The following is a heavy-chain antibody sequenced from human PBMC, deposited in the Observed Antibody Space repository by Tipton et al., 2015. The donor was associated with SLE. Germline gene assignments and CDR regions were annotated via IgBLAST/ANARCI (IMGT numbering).Heavy chain of an antibody. Sequence: TLSLTCTVSGGSISSSDYYWGWIRQPPGKGLEWIGSIYYSGSTYYNSSLKSRVTISVDTSKNQFSLNLNSVTAADTAVDYCARTLWKGGDYWGQGTLVTVSS. CDR3: ARTLWKGGDY. J-gene: IGHJ4*02. D-gene: IGHD1-1*01. CDR2: IYYSGST. V-gene: IGHV4-39*07. CDR1: GGSISSSDYY.